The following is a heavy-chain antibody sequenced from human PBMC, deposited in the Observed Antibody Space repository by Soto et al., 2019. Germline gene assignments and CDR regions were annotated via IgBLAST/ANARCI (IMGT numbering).Heavy chain of an antibody. V-gene: IGHV3-23*01. Sequence: EAQLLESGGGLVQPGGSLRLSCAASGFTFSGSAMSWVRQAPGKGLEWVSAISGSGGTTYYANSVKGRFTVSRDNSKNTLFLQMNSLRAADTAVYYCAKGATMIMVAPLTYWGQGTLLTVSS. J-gene: IGHJ4*02. D-gene: IGHD3-22*01. CDR3: AKGATMIMVAPLTY. CDR2: ISGSGGTT. CDR1: GFTFSGSA.